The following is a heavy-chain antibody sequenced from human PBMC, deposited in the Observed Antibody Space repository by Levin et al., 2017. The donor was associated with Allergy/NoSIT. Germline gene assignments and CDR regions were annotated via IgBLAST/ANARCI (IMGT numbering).Heavy chain of an antibody. Sequence: GESLKISCPSSSLTLNNYDMHWVRQAPGKGLEWVAAISYDGTTIHYADSVKGRFTISRDNSNNTLFLQMDSLGLEDTAVYYCAKGSGVFEYWGQGTLVTVSS. CDR2: ISYDGTTI. CDR3: AKGSGVFEY. J-gene: IGHJ4*02. V-gene: IGHV3-30*18. CDR1: SLTLNNYD.